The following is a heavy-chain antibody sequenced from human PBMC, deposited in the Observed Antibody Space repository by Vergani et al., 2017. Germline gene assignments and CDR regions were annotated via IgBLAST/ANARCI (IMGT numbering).Heavy chain of an antibody. V-gene: IGHV3-30*02. CDR2: IQFDGSNQ. Sequence: QVQLVESGGGVVQRGGFLIISCATSGFTLGKYDIQWIRQGPGKGLEFVAFIQFDGSNQYYADSVKGRFTLSRDFSKNTLYLQMNSLRTDDTATYYCAKHFRGWGIDYWGQGTQVIVSS. D-gene: IGHD3-16*01. CDR1: GFTLGKYD. CDR3: AKHFRGWGIDY. J-gene: IGHJ4*02.